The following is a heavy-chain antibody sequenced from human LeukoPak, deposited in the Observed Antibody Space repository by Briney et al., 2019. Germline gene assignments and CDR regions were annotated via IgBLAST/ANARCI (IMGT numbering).Heavy chain of an antibody. J-gene: IGHJ4*02. V-gene: IGHV3-74*01. Sequence: PGGSLRLSCAASGFTFSSYWMHWVRQAPGKGLVWVSRINSDGSSTNYADSVKGRFTISRDNAKNTLYLQMSSLRAEDTGVFYCARDVAYSAFDYWGQGTLVTVSS. D-gene: IGHD2-21*01. CDR3: ARDVAYSAFDY. CDR2: INSDGSST. CDR1: GFTFSSYW.